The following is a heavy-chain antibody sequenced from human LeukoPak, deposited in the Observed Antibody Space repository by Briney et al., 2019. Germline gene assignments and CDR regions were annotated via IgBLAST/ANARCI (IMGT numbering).Heavy chain of an antibody. D-gene: IGHD1-26*01. CDR1: GYSFTSYW. J-gene: IGHJ6*02. CDR3: ARLLAKSDYYYYGMDV. V-gene: IGHV5-10-1*01. CDR2: IDPSDSYT. Sequence: GESLKISCKGSGYSFTSYWISWVRQMPGKGLEWMGRIDPSDSYTNYSPSFQGHVTISADKSIGTAYLQWSSLKASDTAMYYCARLLAKSDYYYYGMDVWGQGTTVTVSS.